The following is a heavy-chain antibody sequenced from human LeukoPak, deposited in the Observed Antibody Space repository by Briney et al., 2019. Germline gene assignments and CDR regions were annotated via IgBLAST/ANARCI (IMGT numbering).Heavy chain of an antibody. J-gene: IGHJ5*02. CDR1: GYTFTNHD. CDR3: VRMTVRGVISP. Sequence: ASVKVSCKASGYTFTNHDINWVRQATGQGLEWMGWMNPNSGNTGYSQKFQGRLTITRDTSTSTAYMELSSLRSDDTAVYYCVRMTVRGVISPWGQGTRVTVSS. D-gene: IGHD3-10*01. V-gene: IGHV1-8*03. CDR2: MNPNSGNT.